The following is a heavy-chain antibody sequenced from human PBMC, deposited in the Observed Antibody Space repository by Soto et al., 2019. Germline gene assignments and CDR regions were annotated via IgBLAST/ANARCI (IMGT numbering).Heavy chain of an antibody. Sequence: PWGSLRLGGAASGFTFSSYAMSWVRQAPGKGLEWVSAISGSGGSTYYADSVKGRSTISRDNSKNTLYLQMNSLRAEDTAVYYCAKALERHYYDSSGYYFLNYFDYWGQGILVTVSS. D-gene: IGHD3-22*01. V-gene: IGHV3-23*01. CDR1: GFTFSSYA. J-gene: IGHJ4*02. CDR2: ISGSGGST. CDR3: AKALERHYYDSSGYYFLNYFDY.